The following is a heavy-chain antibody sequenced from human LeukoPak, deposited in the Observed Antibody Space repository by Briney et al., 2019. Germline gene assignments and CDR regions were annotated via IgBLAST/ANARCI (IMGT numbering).Heavy chain of an antibody. Sequence: GGSLRLSCAASGFTFSSYAMHWVRQAPGKGLEYVSAISSNGGSTYYANSVKGRFTISRDNSKNTLHLQMNSLRAEDTAVYYCARDLGGNAFDIWGQGTMVTVSS. CDR1: GFTFSSYA. V-gene: IGHV3-64*01. CDR3: ARDLGGNAFDI. D-gene: IGHD3-16*01. J-gene: IGHJ3*02. CDR2: ISSNGGST.